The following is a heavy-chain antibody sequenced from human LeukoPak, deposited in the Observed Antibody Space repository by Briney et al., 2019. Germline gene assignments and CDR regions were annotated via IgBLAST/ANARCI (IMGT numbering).Heavy chain of an antibody. D-gene: IGHD3-22*01. J-gene: IGHJ4*02. CDR2: ISGSGGST. Sequence: GGSLRLSCAASGFTFSSYAMSWVRQAPGKGLEWVSAISGSGGSTYYADSVKGRFTISRDNSKNTLYLQMNSLRAEDTAVYYCAKNPGRHYDSSGYCDYWGQGTLVTVSS. CDR3: AKNPGRHYDSSGYCDY. V-gene: IGHV3-23*01. CDR1: GFTFSSYA.